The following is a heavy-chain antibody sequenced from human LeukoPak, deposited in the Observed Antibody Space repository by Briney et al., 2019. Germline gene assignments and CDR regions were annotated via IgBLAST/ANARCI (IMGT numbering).Heavy chain of an antibody. CDR2: FVPEDGET. J-gene: IGHJ5*02. CDR3: ATEGVRRVIIHTWFDP. CDR1: GYTVTELS. Sequence: ASVKVSCKVSGYTVTELSMHWVRQAPGKGLEWMGGFVPEDGETIYAQKFQGRVTMTEDASTDTAYMELRSLRYEDTAVYYCATEGVRRVIIHTWFDPWGQGTLVTVSS. V-gene: IGHV1-24*01. D-gene: IGHD3-10*01.